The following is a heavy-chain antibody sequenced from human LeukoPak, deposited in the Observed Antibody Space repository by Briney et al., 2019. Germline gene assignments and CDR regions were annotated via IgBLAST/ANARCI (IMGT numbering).Heavy chain of an antibody. CDR3: ARDSNYVGYYYYGMDV. V-gene: IGHV3-11*01. J-gene: IGHJ6*02. CDR1: GFTFSDYY. CDR2: ISSSGSTI. Sequence: KPGGSLRLSCAASGFTFSDYYMSWIRQAPGKGLEWVSYISSSGSTIYYADSVKGRFTISRDNAKNSLYLQMNSLRAEDTAVYYCARDSNYVGYYYYGMDVWGQGTTVTVSS. D-gene: IGHD4-11*01.